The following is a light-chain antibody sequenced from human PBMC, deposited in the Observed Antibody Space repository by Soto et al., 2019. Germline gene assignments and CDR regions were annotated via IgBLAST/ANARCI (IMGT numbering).Light chain of an antibody. CDR3: QQYANPTRT. J-gene: IGKJ4*02. V-gene: IGKV1-33*01. Sequence: DSPMTQSTSSLSASLGEIVTITCQASQDIINYLNWYQQKPGKAPKLLIYDASNMETAVPSRFSGSGSGTDLTITIISLEHEDVASYYCQQYANPTRTFGAGTKVDI. CDR1: QDIINY. CDR2: DAS.